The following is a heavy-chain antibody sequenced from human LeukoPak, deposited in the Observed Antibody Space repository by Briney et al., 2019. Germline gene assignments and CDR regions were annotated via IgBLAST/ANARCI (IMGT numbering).Heavy chain of an antibody. CDR2: IYYSGST. V-gene: IGHV4-39*07. CDR3: ARGPRDGYNEYYFDY. CDR1: GGSISSSSYY. J-gene: IGHJ4*02. D-gene: IGHD5-24*01. Sequence: PSETLSLTCTVSGGSISSSSYYWGWIRQPPGKGLEWIGSIYYSGSTYYNPSLKSRVTISVDTSKNQFSLKLRSVTAADTAVYYCARGPRDGYNEYYFDYWGQGTLVTVSS.